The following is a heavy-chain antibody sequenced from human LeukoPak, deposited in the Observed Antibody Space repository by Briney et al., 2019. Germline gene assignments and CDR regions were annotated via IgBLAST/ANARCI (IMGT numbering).Heavy chain of an antibody. Sequence: GASVKVSCKASGGTFSSYAISWVRQAPGQGLEWMGGIIPIFGTANYAQKFQGRVTITTDESTSTAYMELSSLRSEDTAVYYCARDLGRRGYYDSSGLLILYYWGQGTLVTVSS. D-gene: IGHD3-22*01. V-gene: IGHV1-69*05. CDR2: IIPIFGTA. CDR1: GGTFSSYA. CDR3: ARDLGRRGYYDSSGLLILYY. J-gene: IGHJ4*02.